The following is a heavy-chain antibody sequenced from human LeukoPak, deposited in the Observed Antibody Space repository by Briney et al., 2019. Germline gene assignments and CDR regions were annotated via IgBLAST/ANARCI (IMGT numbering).Heavy chain of an antibody. CDR1: GGSFSGYY. V-gene: IGHV4-34*01. CDR2: INHSGST. Sequence: PSETLSLTCVVYGGSFSGYYWSWIRQPPGKGLEWIGEINHSGSTNYNPSLKSRVTISVDTSKNQFSLKLSSVTAADTAVYYCASGGVVIRHRLGYWGQGTLVTVSS. D-gene: IGHD3-3*01. J-gene: IGHJ4*02. CDR3: ASGGVVIRHRLGY.